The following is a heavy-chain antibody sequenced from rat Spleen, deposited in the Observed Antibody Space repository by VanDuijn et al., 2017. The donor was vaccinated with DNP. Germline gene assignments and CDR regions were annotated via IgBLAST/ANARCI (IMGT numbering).Heavy chain of an antibody. V-gene: IGHV5-25*01. CDR2: ISTGRGTT. J-gene: IGHJ3*01. Sequence: EVQLVESGGGLVQPGRSMKLSCVASGFTFSNFYLAWVRQAPTTGLEWVASISTGRGTTYYRDSVKGRLTISRDNAKSTLYLHVDSLRSEDTATYYCARHGTFVYWGQGTLVTVSS. CDR3: ARHGTFVY. D-gene: IGHD5-1*01. CDR1: GFTFSNFY.